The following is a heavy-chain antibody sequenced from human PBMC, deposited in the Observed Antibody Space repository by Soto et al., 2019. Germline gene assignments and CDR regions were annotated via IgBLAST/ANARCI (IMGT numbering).Heavy chain of an antibody. D-gene: IGHD2-21*02. V-gene: IGHV1-69*13. CDR2: IIPIFGTA. J-gene: IGHJ5*02. Sequence: ASVKVSCKASGGTFSSYAIGWVRQAPGQGLEWMGGIIPIFGTANYAQKFQGRVTITADESTSTAYMELSSLRSEDTAVYYCATREDCGGDCYSGFDPWGQGTLVTSPQ. CDR3: ATREDCGGDCYSGFDP. CDR1: GGTFSSYA.